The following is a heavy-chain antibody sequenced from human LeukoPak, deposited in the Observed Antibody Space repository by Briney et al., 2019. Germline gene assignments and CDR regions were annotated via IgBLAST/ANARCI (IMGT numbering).Heavy chain of an antibody. CDR3: AREAGGSYSFFDY. D-gene: IGHD1-26*01. V-gene: IGHV1-69*05. Sequence: SVEVSCKASGGTFSSYAISWVRQAPGQGLEWMGGIIPIFGTANYAQKFQGRVTITTDESTSTAYMELSSLRSEDTAVYYCAREAGGSYSFFDYWGQGTLVTVSS. J-gene: IGHJ4*02. CDR1: GGTFSSYA. CDR2: IIPIFGTA.